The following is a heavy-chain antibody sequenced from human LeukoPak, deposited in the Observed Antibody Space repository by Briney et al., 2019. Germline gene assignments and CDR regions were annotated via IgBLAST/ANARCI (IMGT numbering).Heavy chain of an antibody. V-gene: IGHV4-61*05. D-gene: IGHD1-1*01. CDR1: GGSISSSSYY. CDR2: IYYSGST. J-gene: IGHJ5*02. CDR3: ARGRDNWYGFDP. Sequence: PSETLSLTCTVSGGSISSSSYYWGWIRQPPGKGLEWIGYIYYSGSTNYNPSLKSRVTISVDTSKNQFSLKLSSVTAADTAVYYCARGRDNWYGFDPWGQGTLVTVSS.